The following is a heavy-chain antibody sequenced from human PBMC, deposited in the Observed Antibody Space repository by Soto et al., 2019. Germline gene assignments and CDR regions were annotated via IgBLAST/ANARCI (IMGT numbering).Heavy chain of an antibody. CDR2: INAGNGNT. CDR3: ARGNPTYYYDSSGYSATEFDY. Sequence: QVQLVQSGAEVKKPGASVKVSCKASGYTFTSYAMHWVRQAPGQRLEWMGWINAGNGNTKYSQKFQGRVTITRDTSASTAYMELSSLRSEDTAVYYCARGNPTYYYDSSGYSATEFDYWGQGTLVTVSS. D-gene: IGHD3-22*01. CDR1: GYTFTSYA. V-gene: IGHV1-3*01. J-gene: IGHJ4*02.